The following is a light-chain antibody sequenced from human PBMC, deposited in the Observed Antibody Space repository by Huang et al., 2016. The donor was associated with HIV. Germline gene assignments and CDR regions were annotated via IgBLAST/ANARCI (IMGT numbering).Light chain of an antibody. CDR2: AAS. CDR1: QGISSF. J-gene: IGKJ4*01. Sequence: IQLTQSPSSLSASVGDRVTITCRASQGISSFLAWYQQKPGKAPKLLMYAASTLHRGGPLRFSGSGSGTDFTRTISSLQPEDFATYYCQQFNNYPLTFGGGTKVEIK. CDR3: QQFNNYPLT. V-gene: IGKV1-9*01.